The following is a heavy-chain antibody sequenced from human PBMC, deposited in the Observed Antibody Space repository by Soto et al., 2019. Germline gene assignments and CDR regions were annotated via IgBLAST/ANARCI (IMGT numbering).Heavy chain of an antibody. D-gene: IGHD3-9*01. CDR2: ISWNSGSI. J-gene: IGHJ4*02. CDR3: AKGGAVDYDILTGYPQPYYFDY. Sequence: SLRLSCAASGFTFDDYAMHWVRQAPGKGLEWVSGISWNSGSIGYADSVKGRFTISRDNAKNSLYLQMNSLRAEDTALYYCAKGGAVDYDILTGYPQPYYFDYWGQGTLVTVSS. CDR1: GFTFDDYA. V-gene: IGHV3-9*01.